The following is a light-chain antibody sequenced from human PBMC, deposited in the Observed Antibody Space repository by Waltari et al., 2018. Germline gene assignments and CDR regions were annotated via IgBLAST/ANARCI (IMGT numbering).Light chain of an antibody. J-gene: IGKJ3*01. CDR1: QSVSSY. CDR2: DAS. CDR3: QQRSNWGIFT. V-gene: IGKV3-11*01. Sequence: EIVLTQSPATLSLSTGERATLSCRASQSVSSYLAWYQQKPGQAPRLLIYDASNRATGIPARFSGSGSGTDFTLTISSLEPEDFAVYYCQQRSNWGIFTFGPGTKVDIK.